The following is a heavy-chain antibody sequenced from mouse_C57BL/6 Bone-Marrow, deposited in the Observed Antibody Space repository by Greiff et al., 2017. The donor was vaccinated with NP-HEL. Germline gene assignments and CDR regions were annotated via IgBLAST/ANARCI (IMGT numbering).Heavy chain of an antibody. V-gene: IGHV5-9-1*02. CDR3: TRDGHSYGSSPAWFAY. D-gene: IGHD1-1*01. J-gene: IGHJ3*01. CDR2: ISSGGDYI. CDR1: GLTFSSYA. Sequence: EVKLVESGEGLVKPGGSLKLSCAASGLTFSSYAMSWVRQTPEKRLEWVAYISSGGDYIYYADTVKGRFTISRDNARNTLYLQMSSLKSEDTAMYYCTRDGHSYGSSPAWFAYWGQGTLVTVSA.